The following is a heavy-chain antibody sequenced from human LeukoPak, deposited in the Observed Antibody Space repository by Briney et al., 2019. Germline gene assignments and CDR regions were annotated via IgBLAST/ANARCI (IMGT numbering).Heavy chain of an antibody. D-gene: IGHD6-13*01. CDR1: GGTFSSYA. V-gene: IGHV1-69*05. Sequence: SVKVSCKASGGTFSSYAISWVRQAPGQGLEWMGGIIPIFGTANYAQKFQGRVTITTDESTSTAYKELSSLRSEDTAVYYCASGAAAGPKGAFDIWGQGTMVTVSS. CDR3: ASGAAAGPKGAFDI. J-gene: IGHJ3*02. CDR2: IIPIFGTA.